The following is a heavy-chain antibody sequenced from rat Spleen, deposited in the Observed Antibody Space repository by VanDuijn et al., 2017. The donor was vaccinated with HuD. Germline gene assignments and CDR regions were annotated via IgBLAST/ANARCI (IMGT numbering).Heavy chain of an antibody. J-gene: IGHJ3*01. Sequence: EVQLVETGGGFVQPGRSLKLSCVGSGFTFSRYWMYWIRQAPGKGLERVASITNTGGSTYYPDSVRGRFTISRDNAKSTLYLQMNSLRSEDTATYYCTSRWDGFVYWGQGTLVTVSS. CDR3: TSRWDGFVY. V-gene: IGHV5-31*01. CDR2: ITNTGGST. D-gene: IGHD5-1*01. CDR1: GFTFSRYW.